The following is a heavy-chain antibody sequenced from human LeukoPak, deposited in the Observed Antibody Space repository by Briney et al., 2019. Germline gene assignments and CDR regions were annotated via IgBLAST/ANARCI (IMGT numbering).Heavy chain of an antibody. Sequence: GGSLRLSCAASGFTFSSYAMSWVRQAPGKGLEWVSAISGSGGSTYYADSVKGRFTISRDNSKNTLYLQMNSLRAEDTAVYYCANIRTLLTPVYYGMDVWGQGTTVTVSS. CDR1: GFTFSSYA. J-gene: IGHJ6*02. V-gene: IGHV3-23*01. D-gene: IGHD3-9*01. CDR2: ISGSGGST. CDR3: ANIRTLLTPVYYGMDV.